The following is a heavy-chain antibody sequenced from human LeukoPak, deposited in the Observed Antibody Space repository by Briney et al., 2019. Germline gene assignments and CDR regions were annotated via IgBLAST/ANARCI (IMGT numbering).Heavy chain of an antibody. D-gene: IGHD3-3*01. CDR3: ARGFTIFGVVNDAFDI. CDR2: IDSDGSRK. J-gene: IGHJ3*02. Sequence: PGGSRRLSCAASGFTFSDYWMHWVRQAPRKGLVWVSRIDSDGSRKSTADSVKGRFTISRDNAKNTCYLQMNSLRAEATAVYYCARGFTIFGVVNDAFDIWGQGTMVTVSS. CDR1: GFTFSDYW. V-gene: IGHV3-74*01.